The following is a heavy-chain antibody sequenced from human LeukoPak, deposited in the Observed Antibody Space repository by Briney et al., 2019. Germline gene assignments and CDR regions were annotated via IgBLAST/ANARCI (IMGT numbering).Heavy chain of an antibody. V-gene: IGHV5-10-1*01. CDR1: GYSFTSYW. J-gene: IGHJ2*01. CDR2: IDPSDSYT. Sequence: GESLKIPCKGSGYSFTSYWISWVRQMPGKGLEWMGRIDPSDSYTNYSPSFQGHVTISAYKSTSTAYLQWSSLKASDTAMYYCARHPPAWYFDLWGRGTLVTVSS. CDR3: ARHPPAWYFDL.